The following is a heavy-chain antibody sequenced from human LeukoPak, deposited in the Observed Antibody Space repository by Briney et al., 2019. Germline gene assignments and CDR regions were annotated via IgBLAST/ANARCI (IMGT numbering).Heavy chain of an antibody. CDR1: GGSISTYY. CDR3: ARDRSENLAPNWFDP. D-gene: IGHD2/OR15-2a*01. CDR2: IYSSGST. Sequence: SETLSLTCTVSGGSISTYYWSWIRQPPGKGLEWIGYIYSSGSTNYNRSLKSRVTISIDTSKNQFSLKLSSVTAADTAVYYCARDRSENLAPNWFDPWGQGTLVTVSS. J-gene: IGHJ5*02. V-gene: IGHV4-59*01.